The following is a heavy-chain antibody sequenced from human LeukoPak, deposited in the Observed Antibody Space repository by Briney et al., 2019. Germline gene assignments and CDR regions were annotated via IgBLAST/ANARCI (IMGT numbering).Heavy chain of an antibody. CDR3: ARDSCSGGSCYNYMDV. J-gene: IGHJ6*03. CDR2: IYYSGST. V-gene: IGHV4-59*01. CDR1: GGSIISYY. Sequence: SETLSLTCTVSGGSIISYYWSWIRQPPGKGLEWIGYIYYSGSTNYNPSLKSRVTISVDTSKNQFSLKLSSVTAADTAVYYCARDSCSGGSCYNYMDVWGKGTTVTVSS. D-gene: IGHD2-15*01.